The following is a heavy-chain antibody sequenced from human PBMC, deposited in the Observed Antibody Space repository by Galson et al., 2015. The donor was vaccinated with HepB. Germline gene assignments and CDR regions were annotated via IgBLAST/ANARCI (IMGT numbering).Heavy chain of an antibody. J-gene: IGHJ4*02. Sequence: SVKVSCKASGGTFSSYAISWVRQAPGQGLEWMGGIIPIFGIANYAQKFQGRVTITADKSTSTAYMELSSLRSEDTAVYYCARDSPVGATSFDYWGQGTLVTVSS. CDR2: IIPIFGIA. CDR1: GGTFSSYA. V-gene: IGHV1-69*10. CDR3: ARDSPVGATSFDY. D-gene: IGHD1-26*01.